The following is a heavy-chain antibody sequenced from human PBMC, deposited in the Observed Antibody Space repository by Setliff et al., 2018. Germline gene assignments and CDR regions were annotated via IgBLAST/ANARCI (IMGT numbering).Heavy chain of an antibody. V-gene: IGHV1-46*01. CDR3: ARAPLESGYNYGQGHYFDY. J-gene: IGHJ4*02. Sequence: ASVKVSCKASGYTFTTYYMHWVRQAPGQGLEWMGIINPSGGYANYAQKFQGRVTMTRDTSTSTVYMELSSLGSEDTAVYYCARAPLESGYNYGQGHYFDYWGQGTLGTVSS. D-gene: IGHD5-18*01. CDR2: INPSGGYA. CDR1: GYTFTTYY.